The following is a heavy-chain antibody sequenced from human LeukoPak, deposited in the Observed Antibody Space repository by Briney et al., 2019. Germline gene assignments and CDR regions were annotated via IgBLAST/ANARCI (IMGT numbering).Heavy chain of an antibody. J-gene: IGHJ5*02. CDR3: ARGKYCIGGNCYANWCDP. Sequence: SETLSLTCTVSGGSISSGTYYWSWIRQHPGKGLEWIGYIYYSGSTYYNPSLKSRVTISVDTSKNQFSLKLSSVTAADTAVYYCARGKYCIGGNCYANWCDPWGQGTLVTVSS. V-gene: IGHV4-31*03. CDR2: IYYSGST. CDR1: GGSISSGTYY. D-gene: IGHD2-15*01.